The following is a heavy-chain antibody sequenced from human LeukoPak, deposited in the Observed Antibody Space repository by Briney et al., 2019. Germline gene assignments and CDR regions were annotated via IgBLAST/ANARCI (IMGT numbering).Heavy chain of an antibody. J-gene: IGHJ4*02. D-gene: IGHD2-8*01. V-gene: IGHV4-39*07. CDR1: GGSISSSSYY. Sequence: PSETLSLTCTVSGGSISSSSYYWGWIRQPPGKGLEWIGSIYYSGSTYYNPSLKSRVTISVDTSKNQFSLKLSSVTAADTAVYYCARGRLNCTNGVCHVGDFDYWGQGTLVTVSS. CDR3: ARGRLNCTNGVCHVGDFDY. CDR2: IYYSGST.